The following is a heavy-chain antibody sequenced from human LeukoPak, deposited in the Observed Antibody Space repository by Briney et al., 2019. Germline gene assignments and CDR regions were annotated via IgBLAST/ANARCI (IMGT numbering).Heavy chain of an antibody. CDR1: GFTFSSYA. D-gene: IGHD6-19*01. J-gene: IGHJ4*02. Sequence: GGSLRLSCAASGFTFSSYAMSWVRQAPGKGLEWVSGISWNSGSIGYADSVKGRFTISRDNAKNSLYLQMNSLRAEDTALYYCAKAAYSSGWYHFDYWGQGTLVTVSS. CDR3: AKAAYSSGWYHFDY. V-gene: IGHV3-9*01. CDR2: ISWNSGSI.